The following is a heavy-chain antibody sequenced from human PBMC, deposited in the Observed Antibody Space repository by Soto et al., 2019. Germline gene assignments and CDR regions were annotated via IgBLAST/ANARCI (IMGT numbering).Heavy chain of an antibody. Sequence: ASVKASCKASGYTFTSYGLSWVRKAPGQVLEWMGWISAYNGNTNYAQKFQGRVTMTTDTSTSTAYIELRSLRSDDTAVYYCARTLNEWLFGLDWGQGTVLTFSS. J-gene: IGHJ4*02. CDR3: ARTLNEWLFGLD. CDR2: ISAYNGNT. V-gene: IGHV1-18*01. D-gene: IGHD3-3*01. CDR1: GYTFTSYG.